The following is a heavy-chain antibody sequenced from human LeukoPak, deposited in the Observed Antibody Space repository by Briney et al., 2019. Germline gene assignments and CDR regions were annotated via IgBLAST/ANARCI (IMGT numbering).Heavy chain of an antibody. CDR3: ARHRSGWSFDY. D-gene: IGHD2-15*01. CDR2: INGDGSGT. CDR1: GFTFTSYW. J-gene: IGHJ4*01. Sequence: GGSLSLSCAASGFTFTSYWMLWVRQAPGKGLVWVSRINGDGSGTSYADSVKGRFTISRDNAKNTLYLQMNSLRAEDTAVYYCARHRSGWSFDYWGHGTLVTVSS. V-gene: IGHV3-74*01.